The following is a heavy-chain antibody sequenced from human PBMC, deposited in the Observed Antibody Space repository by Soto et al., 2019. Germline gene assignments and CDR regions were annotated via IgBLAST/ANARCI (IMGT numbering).Heavy chain of an antibody. V-gene: IGHV3-7*01. CDR2: IKQNGTEK. CDR1: GFTFSNYW. CDR3: ARDIGPAPA. D-gene: IGHD3-10*01. J-gene: IGHJ4*02. Sequence: GGSLRLSCEASGFTFSNYWMSWVRQAPGKGLEWLANIKQNGTEKYYVDSVKGRFTISRDNAKNSLYLQMNSLRAEDTAVYYCARDIGPAPAWGQGTLVTVSS.